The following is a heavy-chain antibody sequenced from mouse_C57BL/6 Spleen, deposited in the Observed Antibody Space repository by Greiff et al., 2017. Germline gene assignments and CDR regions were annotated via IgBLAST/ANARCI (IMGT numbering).Heavy chain of an antibody. J-gene: IGHJ3*01. CDR1: GYTFTGYW. D-gene: IGHD1-1*01. CDR2: ILPGNGGT. Sequence: VQLQQSGAELMKPGASVKLSCKATGYTFTGYWIEWVKQRPGHGLEWIGEILPGNGGTNYNEKIKGKATFTADTSSNTAYMQLRSRTTEYSATYFCARASYYYGSSSCADWGQGTLVTVAA. V-gene: IGHV1-9*01. CDR3: ARASYYYGSSSCAD.